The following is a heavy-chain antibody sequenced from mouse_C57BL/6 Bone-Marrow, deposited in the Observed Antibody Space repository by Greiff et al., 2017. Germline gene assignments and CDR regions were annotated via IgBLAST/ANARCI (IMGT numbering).Heavy chain of an antibody. CDR2: IWPGGGT. Sequence: VTLMESGPGLVAPSQSLSITCTVSGFSLTSYAISWVRQPPGTGLEWLGVIWPGGGTNFNSALKSRLSISKDNSKSQVFLKMNRLQSDDTARYYCARMGGAYCDSGGYYYDYWDQGTTLTVSS. V-gene: IGHV2-9-1*01. J-gene: IGHJ2*01. D-gene: IGHD6-5*01. CDR1: GFSLTSYA. CDR3: ARMGGAYCDSGGYYYDY.